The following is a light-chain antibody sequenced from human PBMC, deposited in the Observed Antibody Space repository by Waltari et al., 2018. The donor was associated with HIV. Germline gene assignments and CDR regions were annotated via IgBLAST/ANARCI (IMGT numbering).Light chain of an antibody. CDR2: EVT. V-gene: IGLV2-23*02. J-gene: IGLJ1*01. CDR3: CSYAGSSAFV. CDR1: SRAVGCYHH. Sequence: QSALTQPASVSGSPGQSLPIPCPGHSRAVGCYHHVSWYQHHPGKAPKLMIFEVTKRPSGVSNRFSGSKSGNTASLTISGLQADDEADYYCCSYAGSSAFVFGTGTKVTVL.